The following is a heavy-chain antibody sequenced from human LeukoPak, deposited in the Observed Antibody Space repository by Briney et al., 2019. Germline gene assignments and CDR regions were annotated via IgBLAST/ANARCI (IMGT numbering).Heavy chain of an antibody. CDR3: ARDGPTAYFDY. D-gene: IGHD5-18*01. Sequence: GGSLRLSCSASGFTFRSKWMTWVRQAPGKGLEWVANIKEDGSEKYYVDSVKGRFTISRDNAKNSVNLQMNSLRAEDTAVYYCARDGPTAYFDYWGQGTLVTVSS. CDR1: GFTFRSKW. J-gene: IGHJ4*02. V-gene: IGHV3-7*01. CDR2: IKEDGSEK.